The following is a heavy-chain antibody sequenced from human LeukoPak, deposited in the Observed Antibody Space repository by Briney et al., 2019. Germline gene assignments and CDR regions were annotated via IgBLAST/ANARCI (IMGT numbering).Heavy chain of an antibody. CDR3: ARHSLTLGFDY. D-gene: IGHD3-16*01. V-gene: IGHV4-34*01. CDR2: IYYSGST. J-gene: IGHJ4*02. CDR1: GGSFSGYY. Sequence: NSSETLSLTCAVYGGSFSGYYWSWIRQPPGKGLEWIGTIYYSGSTYYNPSLKSRVTISVDTSKNQFSLKLSSVTAADTAVYYCARHSLTLGFDYWGQGTLVTVSS.